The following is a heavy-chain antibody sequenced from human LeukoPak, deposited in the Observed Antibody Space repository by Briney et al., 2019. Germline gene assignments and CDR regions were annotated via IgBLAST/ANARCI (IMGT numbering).Heavy chain of an antibody. CDR3: ARGLYGDYEEYFDY. J-gene: IGHJ4*02. CDR2: INPNSGGT. V-gene: IGHV1-2*02. D-gene: IGHD4-17*01. Sequence: ASVKVSCKASGYTFTGYCMHWVRQAPGQGLEWMGWINPNSGGTNYAQKFQGRVTMTRDTSISTAYMELSRLRSDDTAVYYCARGLYGDYEEYFDYWGQETLVTVSS. CDR1: GYTFTGYC.